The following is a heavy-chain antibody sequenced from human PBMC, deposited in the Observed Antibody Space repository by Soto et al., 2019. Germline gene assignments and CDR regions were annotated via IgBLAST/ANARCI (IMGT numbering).Heavy chain of an antibody. D-gene: IGHD3-22*01. Sequence: SETLSLTCAVYGGSFSGYYWSWIRQPPGKGLEWIGEINHSGSTNYNPSLKSRVTISVDTSKNQFSLKLSSVTAADTAVYYCARESPYYYDSSGYSPDFWGQRTLVTVSS. V-gene: IGHV4-34*01. CDR3: ARESPYYYDSSGYSPDF. J-gene: IGHJ4*02. CDR2: INHSGST. CDR1: GGSFSGYY.